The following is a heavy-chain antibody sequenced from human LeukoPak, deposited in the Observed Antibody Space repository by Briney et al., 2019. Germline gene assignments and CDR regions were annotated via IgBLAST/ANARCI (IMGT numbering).Heavy chain of an antibody. Sequence: GGSLRLSCAASGFTFSSYAMHWVRQAPGKGLEYVSAISSNGGSTYYANSVKGRFNISRDNSKNTLYLQMGSLRAEDMAVYYCARAGYYDSSTPLDYWGQGTLVTVSS. J-gene: IGHJ4*02. CDR1: GFTFSSYA. CDR2: ISSNGGST. CDR3: ARAGYYDSSTPLDY. D-gene: IGHD3-22*01. V-gene: IGHV3-64*01.